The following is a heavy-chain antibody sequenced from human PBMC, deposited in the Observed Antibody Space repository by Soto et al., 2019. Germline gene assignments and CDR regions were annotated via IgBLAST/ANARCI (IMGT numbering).Heavy chain of an antibody. CDR3: ARDQVEKQWSKPDY. J-gene: IGHJ4*02. CDR1: GFTFSSYA. CDR2: ISYDGSNK. V-gene: IGHV3-30-3*01. Sequence: QVQLVESGGGVVQPGRSLRLSCAAYGFTFSSYAMHWVRQAPGKGLEWVAVISYDGSNKYYADSVKGRFTISRDNSKNTLYLQMNSLRAEDTAVYYCARDQVEKQWSKPDYWGQGTLVTVSS. D-gene: IGHD6-19*01.